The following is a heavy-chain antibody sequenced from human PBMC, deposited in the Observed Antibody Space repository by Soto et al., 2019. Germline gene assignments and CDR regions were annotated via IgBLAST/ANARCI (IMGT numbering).Heavy chain of an antibody. D-gene: IGHD2-8*01. V-gene: IGHV4-59*01. J-gene: IGHJ4*02. Sequence: PSETLSLTCTVSGGSISNFYWSWIRQPPGKGLEWIGYISYSGNTNYNPSLKSRVSISVDTSKNQLSLNLTSVTAADTAVYYCARAPMVLYRSYFDAWGQGTTVTVSS. CDR2: ISYSGNT. CDR3: ARAPMVLYRSYFDA. CDR1: GGSISNFY.